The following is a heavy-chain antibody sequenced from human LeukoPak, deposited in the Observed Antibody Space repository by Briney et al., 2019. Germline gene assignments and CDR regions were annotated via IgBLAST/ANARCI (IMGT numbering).Heavy chain of an antibody. Sequence: ASVKVSCKASGYTFTAQHLHWMRQAPGQGLEWMGWINPNGGGTNYAQKFQGSVTMTRDTSISTAYMELSSLTSGDTAVYYCARGVYYGMDLWGQGTTVTISS. CDR3: ARGVYYGMDL. CDR1: GYTFTAQH. V-gene: IGHV1-2*02. D-gene: IGHD2-8*01. J-gene: IGHJ6*02. CDR2: INPNGGGT.